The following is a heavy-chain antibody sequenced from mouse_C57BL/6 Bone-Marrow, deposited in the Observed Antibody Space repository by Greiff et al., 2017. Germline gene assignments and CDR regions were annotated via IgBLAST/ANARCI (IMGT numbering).Heavy chain of an antibody. CDR1: GYTFTSYW. Sequence: QVQLQQPGAELVRPGTSVKLSCKASGYTFTSYWMHWVKQRPGQGLEWIGVIDPSDSYTNYNQKFKGKATLTVDTSSSTAYMQLSSLTSEDSAVYDSARKSIGGYWGQGTTLTVSS. CDR2: IDPSDSYT. CDR3: ARKSIGGY. V-gene: IGHV1-59*01. D-gene: IGHD2-10*02. J-gene: IGHJ2*01.